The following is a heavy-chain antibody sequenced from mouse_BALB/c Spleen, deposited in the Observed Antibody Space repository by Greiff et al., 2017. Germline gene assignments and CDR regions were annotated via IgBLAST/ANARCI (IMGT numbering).Heavy chain of an antibody. CDR2: ISSGSSTI. J-gene: IGHJ4*01. CDR1: GFTFSSFG. D-gene: IGHD2-2*01. V-gene: IGHV5-17*02. CDR3: ARRGLRHGDYYAMDY. Sequence: EVQGVESGGGLVQPGGSRKLSCAASGFTFSSFGMHWVRQAPEKGLEWVAYISSGSSTIYYADTVKGRFTISRDNPKNTLFLQMTSLRSEDTAMYYCARRGLRHGDYYAMDYWGQGTSVTVSS.